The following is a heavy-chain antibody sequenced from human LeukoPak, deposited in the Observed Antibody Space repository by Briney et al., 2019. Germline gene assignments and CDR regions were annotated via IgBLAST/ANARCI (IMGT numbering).Heavy chain of an antibody. CDR1: GITFSNYW. Sequence: QSGGSLRLSCAASGITFSNYWMNWVRQAPGKGQEWVANIKGDGSETYYVDSVKGRFTISRDNATNSLYLQMNSLRAEGTAVYYCASKRGGTDYWGQGTLVTVSS. V-gene: IGHV3-7*05. CDR2: IKGDGSET. J-gene: IGHJ4*02. CDR3: ASKRGGTDY. D-gene: IGHD3-16*01.